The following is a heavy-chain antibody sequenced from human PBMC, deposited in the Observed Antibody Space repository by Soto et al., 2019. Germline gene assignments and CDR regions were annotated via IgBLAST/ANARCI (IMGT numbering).Heavy chain of an antibody. Sequence: GASVNVSCKASGCTFTSYAMHWVRQAPGQRLEWMGWINAGNGNTKYSQKFQGRVTITRDTSASTAYMELSSLRSEDTAVYYCARGRYSSGWYQGYDAFDIWGQGTMVTVSS. CDR1: GCTFTSYA. V-gene: IGHV1-3*01. D-gene: IGHD6-19*01. J-gene: IGHJ3*02. CDR3: ARGRYSSGWYQGYDAFDI. CDR2: INAGNGNT.